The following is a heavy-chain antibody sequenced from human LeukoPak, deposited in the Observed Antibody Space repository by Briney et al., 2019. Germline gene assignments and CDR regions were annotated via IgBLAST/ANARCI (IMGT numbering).Heavy chain of an antibody. V-gene: IGHV4-34*01. CDR1: GGSFSGYY. CDR2: INHSGST. J-gene: IGHJ6*03. Sequence: PSETLSLTCAVYGGSFSGYYWSWIRQPPGKGLEWIGEINHSGSTNYNPSLKSRVTISIDTSKNQFSLKLSSVTAADTAVYYCARRRDSSSPGYYYYYMDVWGKGTTVTVSS. D-gene: IGHD6-13*01. CDR3: ARRRDSSSPGYYYYYMDV.